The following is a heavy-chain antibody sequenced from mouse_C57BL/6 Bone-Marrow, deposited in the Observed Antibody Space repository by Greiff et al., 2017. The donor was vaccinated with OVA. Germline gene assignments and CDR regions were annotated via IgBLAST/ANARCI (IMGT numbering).Heavy chain of an antibody. CDR3: AREEDGGFAY. J-gene: IGHJ3*01. Sequence: QVHVKQPGAELVMPGASVKLSCKASGYTFTRYWMHWVKQRPGQGLEWIGEIDPSDSYTNYNQKFKGKSTLTVDKSSSTAYMQLSSLTSEDSAVYYCAREEDGGFAYWGQGTLVTVSA. CDR1: GYTFTRYW. CDR2: IDPSDSYT. V-gene: IGHV1-69*01.